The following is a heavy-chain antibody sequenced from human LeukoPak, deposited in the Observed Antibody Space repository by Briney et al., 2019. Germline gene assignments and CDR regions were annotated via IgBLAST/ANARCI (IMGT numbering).Heavy chain of an antibody. D-gene: IGHD5-12*01. Sequence: GASVKVSCKASGYSFTSYAMHWVRQAPGQRLEWMGWINAGNRNTKYSQKIQGRVTITRDASASTAYMELSSLRSEDTAAYYCARALWNSGYPFDYWGQGTLVTVSS. CDR3: ARALWNSGYPFDY. CDR2: INAGNRNT. CDR1: GYSFTSYA. J-gene: IGHJ4*02. V-gene: IGHV1-3*01.